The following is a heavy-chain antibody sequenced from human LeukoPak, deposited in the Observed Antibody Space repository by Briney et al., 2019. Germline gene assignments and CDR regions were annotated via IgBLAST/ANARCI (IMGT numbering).Heavy chain of an antibody. V-gene: IGHV3-11*01. D-gene: IGHD5-24*01. CDR1: GFTFSDYY. Sequence: GGSLRLSCAASGFTFSDYYMSWIRQAPGKGLEWVSYISSSGSTIYYADSVKGRFTISRDNAKNSLYLQMNSLRADDTAVYYCAKDPERWLQLRLGFSDWGQGTLVTVSS. J-gene: IGHJ4*02. CDR3: AKDPERWLQLRLGFSD. CDR2: ISSSGSTI.